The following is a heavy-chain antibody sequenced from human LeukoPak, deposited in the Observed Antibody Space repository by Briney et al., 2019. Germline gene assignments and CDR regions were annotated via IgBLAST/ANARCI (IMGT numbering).Heavy chain of an antibody. CDR2: INRDGSST. CDR3: ARGPIWFGELLHYYYYYYMDV. CDR1: GFTLSSDW. V-gene: IGHV3-74*01. J-gene: IGHJ6*03. D-gene: IGHD3-10*01. Sequence: GGALRLSCAASGFTLSSDWMHWGRHAPGRGLGWVSRINRDGSSTSYADSVKGRFTISRDNAKNTLYLQMNSLRAEDTAVYYCARGPIWFGELLHYYYYYYMDVWGKGTTVTISS.